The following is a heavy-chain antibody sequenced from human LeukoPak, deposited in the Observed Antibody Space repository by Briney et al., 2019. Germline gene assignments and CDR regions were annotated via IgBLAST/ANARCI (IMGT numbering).Heavy chain of an antibody. Sequence: ASVKVSCKASGYTFTSYGISWVRQAPGQGLEWMGWISAYNGNTNYAQKLQGRVTMTTDTSTSTAYMELRSLRSDDTAVYYCAAVPLTLRGLIGGYYFDPWGQGTLVTVSS. J-gene: IGHJ5*02. CDR2: ISAYNGNT. D-gene: IGHD3-10*01. CDR3: AAVPLTLRGLIGGYYFDP. V-gene: IGHV1-18*01. CDR1: GYTFTSYG.